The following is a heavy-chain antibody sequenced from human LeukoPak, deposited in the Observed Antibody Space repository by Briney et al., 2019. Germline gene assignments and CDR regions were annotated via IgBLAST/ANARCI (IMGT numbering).Heavy chain of an antibody. Sequence: SETLSLTCTVSGGSISSSSYYWGWIRQPPGKGLEWIGEVNHSGRTIYNPSLTSRVTISLDTSRNQFSLKLSSVTAADTAVYYCARATGGTKYFQHWGQGTLVTVSS. J-gene: IGHJ1*01. D-gene: IGHD1-26*01. CDR2: VNHSGRT. CDR3: ARATGGTKYFQH. V-gene: IGHV4-39*07. CDR1: GGSISSSSYY.